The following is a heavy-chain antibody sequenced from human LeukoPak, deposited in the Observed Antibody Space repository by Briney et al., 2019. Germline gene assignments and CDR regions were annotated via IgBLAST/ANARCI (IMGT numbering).Heavy chain of an antibody. CDR3: ARGPYSSSWYTAEVAYFDY. J-gene: IGHJ4*02. Sequence: GGSLRLSCAASGFTVSSNYMSWVRQAPGKGLEWVSVIYSGGSTYYADSVKGRFTISRGNSKSTLYLQMNSLRAEDTAVYYCARGPYSSSWYTAEVAYFDYWGQGTLVTVSS. D-gene: IGHD6-13*01. CDR1: GFTVSSNY. CDR2: IYSGGST. V-gene: IGHV3-53*01.